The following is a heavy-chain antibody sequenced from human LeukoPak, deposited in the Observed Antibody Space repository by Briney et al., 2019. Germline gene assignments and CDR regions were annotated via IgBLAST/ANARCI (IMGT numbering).Heavy chain of an antibody. Sequence: PSETLSLTCTVSGGSISSHYWSWIRQPPGKGLEWIGYIYYSGSTNYNPSLKSRVTISVDTSKNQFSLKLSSVTVADTAVYYCARDFWRGWFDPWGQGTLVTVSS. D-gene: IGHD3-3*01. V-gene: IGHV4-59*11. CDR2: IYYSGST. CDR1: GGSISSHY. CDR3: ARDFWRGWFDP. J-gene: IGHJ5*02.